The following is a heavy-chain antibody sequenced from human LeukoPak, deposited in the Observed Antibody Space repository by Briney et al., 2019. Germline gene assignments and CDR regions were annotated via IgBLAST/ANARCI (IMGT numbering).Heavy chain of an antibody. Sequence: SETLSLTCAVYGESFSGYYWTWIRQPPGKGLEWIGEINHSGSTNYNPSLKSRVTISVDTSKNQFSLKLSSVTAADTAVYYCARRVNENSSGYDEHAFDVWGQGTMVTVSS. CDR3: ARRVNENSSGYDEHAFDV. CDR2: INHSGST. CDR1: GESFSGYY. D-gene: IGHD3-22*01. J-gene: IGHJ3*01. V-gene: IGHV4-34*01.